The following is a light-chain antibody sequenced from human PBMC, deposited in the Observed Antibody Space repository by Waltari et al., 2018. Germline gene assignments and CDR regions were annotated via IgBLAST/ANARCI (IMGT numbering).Light chain of an antibody. CDR1: SLRIIY. V-gene: IGLV3-19*01. CDR2: VKN. CDR3: NSRDSSGNHVV. Sequence: SSELTQDPAVSVALGQTVRITCPGHSLRIIYVSWYQQKPGQAPVLVIYVKNNRPSGIPDRFSGSSSGNTASLTITGAQAEDEADYYCNSRDSSGNHVVFGGGTKLTVL. J-gene: IGLJ2*01.